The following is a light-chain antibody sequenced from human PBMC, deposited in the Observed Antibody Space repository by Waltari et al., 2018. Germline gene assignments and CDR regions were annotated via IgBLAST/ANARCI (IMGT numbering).Light chain of an antibody. CDR2: GVN. Sequence: QSVLTQPPSVSGAPGQRVTISCTGGGSNIGAGYDVHWYRQLPGKAPELLIYGVNNRPSGGPDRFFGSLSGTSASLAITGLQAEDEADYYCQSYDTSLSVVFGGGTKLTV. V-gene: IGLV1-40*01. J-gene: IGLJ2*01. CDR3: QSYDTSLSVV. CDR1: GSNIGAGYD.